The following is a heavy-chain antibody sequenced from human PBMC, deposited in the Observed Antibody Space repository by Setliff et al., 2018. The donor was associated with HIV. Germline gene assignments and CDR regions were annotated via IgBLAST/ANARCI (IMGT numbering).Heavy chain of an antibody. CDR2: IYTSGST. D-gene: IGHD3-22*01. J-gene: IGHJ5*02. CDR3: ASLNYYDSSGYYPP. CDR1: GGSISSYY. V-gene: IGHV4-4*07. Sequence: SETLSLTCTVSGGSISSYYWSWIRQPAGKGLEWIGRIYTSGSTNYNPSLKSRVTMSVDTSKNQFSLKLSSVTAADTAVYYCASLNYYDSSGYYPPWGQGTLVTVSS.